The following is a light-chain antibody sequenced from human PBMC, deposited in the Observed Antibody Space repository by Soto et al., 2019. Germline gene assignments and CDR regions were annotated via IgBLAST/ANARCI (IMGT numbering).Light chain of an antibody. Sequence: DIQMTQSPSTLSASVEDRVTITCRASQSISSWLAWYQQKPGKAPKLLIYDASSLESGVPSRFSGRGSGTEFTLTISSLQPDDCATYYCQQYTIHPITFCQGARLEI. V-gene: IGKV1-5*01. J-gene: IGKJ5*01. CDR1: QSISSW. CDR2: DAS. CDR3: QQYTIHPIT.